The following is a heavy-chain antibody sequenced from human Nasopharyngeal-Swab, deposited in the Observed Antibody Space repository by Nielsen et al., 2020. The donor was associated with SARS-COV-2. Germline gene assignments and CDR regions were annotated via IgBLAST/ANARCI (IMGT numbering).Heavy chain of an antibody. CDR1: GGSISSSSYY. J-gene: IGHJ6*02. CDR3: ARHGGNSWYRGYGMDV. D-gene: IGHD6-13*01. CDR2: IYYSGST. V-gene: IGHV4-39*01. Sequence: SETLSLTCTVSGGSISSSSYYWGWIRQPPGKGLEWIGSIYYSGSTYYNPSLKSRVTISVDTSKKQFSLKLISVTAADTAVYYCARHGGNSWYRGYGMDVWGQGTTVTVSS.